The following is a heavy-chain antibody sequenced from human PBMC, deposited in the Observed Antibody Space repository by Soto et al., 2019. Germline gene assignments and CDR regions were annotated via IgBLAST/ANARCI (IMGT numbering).Heavy chain of an antibody. D-gene: IGHD6-19*01. J-gene: IGHJ3*02. V-gene: IGHV5-51*01. CDR3: AGSSKYSSGWYRDAFDI. CDR1: GYSFTSYW. Sequence: XDSLKVSWKCSGYSFTSYWIGLVLQMPGKGLEWMGIIYPGDSDTRYSPSFQGQVTISADKSISTAYLQWSSLKASDTAMYYCAGSSKYSSGWYRDAFDIWGQGTMVTVSS. CDR2: IYPGDSDT.